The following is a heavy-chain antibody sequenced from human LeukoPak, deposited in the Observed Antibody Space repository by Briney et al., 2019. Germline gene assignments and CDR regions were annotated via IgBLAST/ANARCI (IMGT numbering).Heavy chain of an antibody. Sequence: KPSETLSLTCTVSGGSISIYYWSWIRQPPGKGLEWIGYIYYSGSTNYNPSLKSRVTISVDTSKNQFSLKLSSVTAADTAVYYCARNPQYDSRNWFDPWGQGTLVTVSS. D-gene: IGHD3-22*01. J-gene: IGHJ5*02. V-gene: IGHV4-59*01. CDR2: IYYSGST. CDR3: ARNPQYDSRNWFDP. CDR1: GGSISIYY.